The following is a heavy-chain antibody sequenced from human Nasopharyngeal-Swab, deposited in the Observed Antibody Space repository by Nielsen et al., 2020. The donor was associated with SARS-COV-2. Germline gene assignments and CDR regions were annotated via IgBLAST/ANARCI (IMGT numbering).Heavy chain of an antibody. J-gene: IGHJ4*02. D-gene: IGHD3-10*01. CDR2: ISGSGGST. V-gene: IGHV3-23*01. CDR1: GFTFKTYA. CDR3: AKTNSGSYCN. Sequence: GGSLRLSFAASGFTFKTYAMTWVRQAPGKGLEWVSVISGSGGSTYYTDSVKGRFTISRDNSKSTLYLQMNSLRAEDTAVYYCAKTNSGSYCNWGQGTLVTVSS.